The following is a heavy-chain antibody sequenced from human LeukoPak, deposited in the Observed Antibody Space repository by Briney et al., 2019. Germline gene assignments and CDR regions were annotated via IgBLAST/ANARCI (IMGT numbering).Heavy chain of an antibody. CDR1: GYSFTSYW. CDR2: IYPGDSDT. CDR3: AVCYSGYDSAFDP. J-gene: IGHJ5*02. D-gene: IGHD5-12*01. Sequence: ESLKISCKGSGYSFTSYWIGWVRQMPGKGLEWMGIIYPGDSDTRYSPSFQGQVTISADKSISTAYLQWSSLKASDTAVYYCAVCYSGYDSAFDPWGQGTLVTVSS. V-gene: IGHV5-51*01.